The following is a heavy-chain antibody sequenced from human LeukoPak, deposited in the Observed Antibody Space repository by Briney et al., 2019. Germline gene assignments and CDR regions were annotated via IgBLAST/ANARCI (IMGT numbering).Heavy chain of an antibody. V-gene: IGHV5-51*01. Sequence: GESLKISCKGSGYSFTTYWIGWVRQMPGKGLEWMGTIYPGDSDTRYSPSFQGQVTISADKSTSIAYLQWSSLEASDTAMYYCARRSYYDSGGYYYDFWGQGTLVTVSS. CDR3: ARRSYYDSGGYYYDF. CDR2: IYPGDSDT. CDR1: GYSFTTYW. J-gene: IGHJ4*02. D-gene: IGHD3-22*01.